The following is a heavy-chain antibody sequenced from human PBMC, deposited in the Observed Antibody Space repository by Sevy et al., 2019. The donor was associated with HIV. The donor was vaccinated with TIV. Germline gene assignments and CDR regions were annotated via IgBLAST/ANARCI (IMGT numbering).Heavy chain of an antibody. CDR2: LSFGCGKI. CDR3: AREGCTRPHDY. V-gene: IGHV3-21*04. J-gene: IGHJ4*02. Sequence: GGSLRLSCAASGFAFYDYSMSWIRQAPGKGLEWVATLSFGCGKINYADSVKGRFTISRDNAKNSFYLQMDNLRVEDTALYYCAREGCTRPHDYWGQGTRVTVSS. D-gene: IGHD2-8*01. CDR1: GFAFYDYS.